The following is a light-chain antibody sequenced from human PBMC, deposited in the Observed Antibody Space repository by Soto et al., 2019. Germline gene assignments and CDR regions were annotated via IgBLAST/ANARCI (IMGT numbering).Light chain of an antibody. CDR3: QQYNNWLRT. J-gene: IGKJ1*01. CDR1: QSVSSN. CDR2: GAS. Sequence: EIVMTQSTTTLSVSPGERATLSCRASQSVSSNLAWDQQKPGQAPRLLIYGASTRATGIPARFSGSGSGTEFTLTISSLQSEDFAVYYCQQYNNWLRTFGQG. V-gene: IGKV3-15*01.